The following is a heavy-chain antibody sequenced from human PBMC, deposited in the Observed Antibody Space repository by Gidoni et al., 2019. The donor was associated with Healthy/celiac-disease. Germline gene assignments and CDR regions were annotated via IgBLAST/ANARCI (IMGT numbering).Heavy chain of an antibody. Sequence: QVQLVESGGGVVQPGRSLRPACAASGFTFSSYAMHWVRQAPGKGLEWVAVISYDGSNKYYADSVKGRLTISRENSKNTLYLQMNSLRAEDTAVYYCARSGYFGAVPFDYWGQGTLVTVSS. J-gene: IGHJ4*02. CDR2: ISYDGSNK. V-gene: IGHV3-30-3*01. D-gene: IGHD3-3*01. CDR1: GFTFSSYA. CDR3: ARSGYFGAVPFDY.